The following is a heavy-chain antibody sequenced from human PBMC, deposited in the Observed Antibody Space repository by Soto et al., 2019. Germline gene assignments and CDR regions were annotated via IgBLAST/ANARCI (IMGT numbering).Heavy chain of an antibody. CDR1: GGTFSPYT. Sequence: QVQLVQSGAEVKKPGSSVKVSCKASGGTFSPYTINWVRQAPGQGLEWMGRIIPFHGVTNYAQKCQARVTITADKSTSTAYMELSGLRFEDTPMYYCTGDWEITVSTWSFGGFWGRGTLVTVSS. CDR2: IIPFHGVT. V-gene: IGHV1-69*08. D-gene: IGHD3-10*01. CDR3: TGDWEITVSTWSFGGF. J-gene: IGHJ4*02.